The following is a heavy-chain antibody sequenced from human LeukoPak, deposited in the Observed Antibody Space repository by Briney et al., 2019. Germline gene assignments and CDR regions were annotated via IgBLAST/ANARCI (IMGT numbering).Heavy chain of an antibody. J-gene: IGHJ4*02. CDR3: ASGAYSSSRSVDY. CDR2: INPNSGVT. Sequence: ASVRVSCKASGDTFTAYYLHWVRQAPGQGLEWMGWINPNSGVTNYAQKFQGRVTMTRDTSINTVYMELSRLRSDGTAMFYCASGAYSSSRSVDYWGQGTLVTVSS. D-gene: IGHD6-13*01. V-gene: IGHV1-2*02. CDR1: GDTFTAYY.